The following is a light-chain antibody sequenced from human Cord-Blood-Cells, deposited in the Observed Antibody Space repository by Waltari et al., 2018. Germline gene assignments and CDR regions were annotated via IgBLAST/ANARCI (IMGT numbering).Light chain of an antibody. J-gene: IGKJ1*01. CDR3: QQYYSTPPT. CDR1: QSVLYSSNNKNY. Sequence: DIVMTQSTDSLAVSLGERATINCKSRQSVLYSSNNKNYLAWYQQKPGQPPKLLIYWASTRESGVPDRFSGSGSGTDFTLTISSLQAEDVAVYYCQQYYSTPPTFGQGTKVEIK. CDR2: WAS. V-gene: IGKV4-1*01.